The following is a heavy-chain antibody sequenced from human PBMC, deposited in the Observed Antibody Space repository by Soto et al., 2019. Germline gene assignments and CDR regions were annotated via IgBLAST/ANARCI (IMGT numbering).Heavy chain of an antibody. CDR3: AKDIGNQIQLDH. J-gene: IGHJ4*01. CDR1: GFTFSNYA. V-gene: IGHV3-30-3*01. Sequence: GGSLSLSCAASGFTFSNYALHLVRQAPGKGLEWVAVISYDTNHKYYADSVKGRFTISRDNSKNTLFLQMDSLRAEDSGLYYCAKDIGNQIQLDHWGHGTLVTVSS. CDR2: ISYDTNHK. D-gene: IGHD5-18*01.